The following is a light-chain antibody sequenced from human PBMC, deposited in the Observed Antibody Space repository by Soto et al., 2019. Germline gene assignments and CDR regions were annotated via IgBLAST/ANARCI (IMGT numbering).Light chain of an antibody. CDR1: QSISSY. CDR3: QQTDNTPWT. J-gene: IGKJ1*01. V-gene: IGKV1-39*01. Sequence: DIQMTQSLSSLSAFVGDRVTITCRASQSISSYLNWYEQKPGKAPQLLIYAASSLQSGVPSRFSGSGSGTDFTLTISSLQPEDSATYYCQQTDNTPWTFGQGTKVEIK. CDR2: AAS.